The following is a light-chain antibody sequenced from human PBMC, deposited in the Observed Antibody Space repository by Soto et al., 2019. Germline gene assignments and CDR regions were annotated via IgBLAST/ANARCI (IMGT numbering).Light chain of an antibody. CDR2: GVS. Sequence: EIVLTQSPGTLSVSPGERATLSCRASQSVSSSYLAWYQQKPGQAPRLLIYGVSSRATGIPDRFSGSGSGTDFTLTISRLEPEDFAVYYCQQYGSSPLTFGGGTKVQIK. J-gene: IGKJ4*01. V-gene: IGKV3-20*01. CDR3: QQYGSSPLT. CDR1: QSVSSSY.